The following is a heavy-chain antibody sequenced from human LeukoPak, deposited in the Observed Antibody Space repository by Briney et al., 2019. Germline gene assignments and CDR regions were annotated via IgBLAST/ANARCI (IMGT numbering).Heavy chain of an antibody. CDR1: GYTFTSYY. V-gene: IGHV1-46*01. Sequence: ASVKVSCKASGYTFTSYYMHWVRQAPGQGLEWMGIINPSGGSTSYAQKFQGRVTMTRDMSTSTVYMELSSLRSEDTAVYYCARENPYSGSYGDAFDIWGQGTMVTVSS. J-gene: IGHJ3*02. CDR2: INPSGGST. CDR3: ARENPYSGSYGDAFDI. D-gene: IGHD1-26*01.